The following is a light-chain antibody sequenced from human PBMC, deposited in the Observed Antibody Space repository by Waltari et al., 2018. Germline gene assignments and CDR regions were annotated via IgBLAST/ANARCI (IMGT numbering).Light chain of an antibody. Sequence: QSALTQPASVSGSPGQSITISCTGTSSDVRAYDYVSWYQQKPGKAPQLIIYAVRDRPPGVPSRCSGSKSGYTPFLTISGLQAEDEADYYCTSYTTSRTWVFGGGTKLTVL. V-gene: IGLV2-14*01. CDR2: AVR. J-gene: IGLJ3*02. CDR3: TSYTTSRTWV. CDR1: SSDVRAYDY.